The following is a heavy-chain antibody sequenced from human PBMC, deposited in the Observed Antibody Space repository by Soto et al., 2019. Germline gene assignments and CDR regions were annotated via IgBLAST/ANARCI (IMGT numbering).Heavy chain of an antibody. V-gene: IGHV4-31*03. D-gene: IGHD1-26*01. CDR3: AIAANLLGAIDYYFDY. CDR2: IYYSGST. CDR1: GGSISSGGYY. J-gene: IGHJ4*02. Sequence: SETLSLTCTVSGGSISSGGYYWSWIRQHPGKGLEWIGYIYYSGSTYYNPSLKSRVTISVDTSKNQFSLKLSSVTAADTAVYYCAIAANLLGAIDYYFDYWGQGTPVTVSS.